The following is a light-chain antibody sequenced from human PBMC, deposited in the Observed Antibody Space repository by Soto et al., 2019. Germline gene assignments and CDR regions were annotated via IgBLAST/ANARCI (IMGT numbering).Light chain of an antibody. CDR1: QSVNIY. J-gene: IGKJ1*01. CDR3: QQYGTSPWT. V-gene: IGKV3-20*01. Sequence: EIVMTQSPATLSVSPGERATLSCRASQSVNIYLAWYQQKPGQAPRLLIFGASYRATGIPATFSGSGSGTDFTLTISRLEPGDFAVYYCQQYGTSPWTFGQGTKVDI. CDR2: GAS.